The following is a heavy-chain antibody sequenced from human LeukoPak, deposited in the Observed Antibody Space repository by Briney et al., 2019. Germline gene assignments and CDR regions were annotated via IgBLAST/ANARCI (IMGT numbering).Heavy chain of an antibody. CDR1: GGSISSGSYY. CDR3: AREEGIATSGALEY. V-gene: IGHV4-61*01. J-gene: IGHJ4*02. CDR2: IYHSGNT. Sequence: SEALSLTCTVSGGSISSGSYYWSWIRQPPGKGLEWIGFIYHSGNTNYNPSLSTRVTMSVDTSRTQISLNLRSVTAADTAVYYCAREEGIATSGALEYWGQGILVTVSS. D-gene: IGHD6-13*01.